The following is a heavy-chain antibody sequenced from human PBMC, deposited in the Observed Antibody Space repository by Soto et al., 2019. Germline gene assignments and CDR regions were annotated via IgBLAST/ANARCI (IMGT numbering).Heavy chain of an antibody. V-gene: IGHV3-33*01. CDR1: GFTFSRYG. D-gene: IGHD3-10*01. CDR2: IWYDGSNK. J-gene: IGHJ4*02. Sequence: QVQLVESGGGVVQPGRSLRLSCAASGFTFSRYGMHWVRQAPGKGLEWVAVIWYDGSNKYYADSVKGRFTISRHNSKNARYLQMNSLRAEDTAVYYCAAGAYYFDYWGQGTLVTVSS. CDR3: AAGAYYFDY.